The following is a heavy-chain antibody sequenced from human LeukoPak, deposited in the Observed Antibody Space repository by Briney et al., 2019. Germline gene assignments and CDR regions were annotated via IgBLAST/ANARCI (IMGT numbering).Heavy chain of an antibody. V-gene: IGHV3-33*05. CDR3: ARDLSSGWSLDY. D-gene: IGHD6-19*01. Sequence: GGSLRLSCAASGFTFSNYGMHWVRQAPGKGLEWVAIISYDGSNKYYADSVKGRFTISRDSSKNTLYLQMSSLRAEDTAAYYCARDLSSGWSLDYWGQGTLVTVSS. CDR2: ISYDGSNK. J-gene: IGHJ4*02. CDR1: GFTFSNYG.